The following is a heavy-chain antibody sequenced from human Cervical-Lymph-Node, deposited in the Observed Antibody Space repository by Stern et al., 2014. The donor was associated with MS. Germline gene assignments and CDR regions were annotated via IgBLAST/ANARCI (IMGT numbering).Heavy chain of an antibody. Sequence: QVQLVQSGAEVKKPGASVNVSCKASGYTFTDYYVHWVRQAPGQGLQWVGRIGTTSGNTISARELEARVTITRDTSVATAYLELRGLTSADTAVYYCTREGPMSRGDYWGQGTLVTVSS. CDR2: IGTTSGNT. V-gene: IGHV1-2*06. J-gene: IGHJ4*02. CDR1: GYTFTDYY. CDR3: TREGPMSRGDY.